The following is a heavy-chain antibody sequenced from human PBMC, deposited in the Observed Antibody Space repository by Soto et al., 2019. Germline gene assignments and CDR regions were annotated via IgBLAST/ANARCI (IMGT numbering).Heavy chain of an antibody. CDR2: IYYSGST. Sequence: SETLSLTCTVSGGSISSSSYYWGWIRQPPGKGLEWIGSIYYSGSTYYNPSLKRRVTISVDTSKNQFSLKLSSVTAADTAVYYCACETPPAQLFWQYGDINWFDTWGQGTLVTVSS. CDR1: GGSISSSSYY. V-gene: IGHV4-39*01. CDR3: ACETPPAQLFWQYGDINWFDT. D-gene: IGHD4-17*01. J-gene: IGHJ5*02.